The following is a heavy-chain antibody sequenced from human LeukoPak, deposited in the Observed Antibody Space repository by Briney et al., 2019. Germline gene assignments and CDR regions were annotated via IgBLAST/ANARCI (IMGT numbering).Heavy chain of an antibody. Sequence: SSETLSLICAVYGGSFSGYYWSWIRQPPGKGLEWIGEINHSGSTNYNPSLKSRITISVDTSKNQFSLKVSSVTAADTAVYYCARRGYYGSGTYYNHFDYWGQGTLVTVSS. D-gene: IGHD3-10*01. CDR1: GGSFSGYY. J-gene: IGHJ4*02. V-gene: IGHV4-34*01. CDR3: ARRGYYGSGTYYNHFDY. CDR2: INHSGST.